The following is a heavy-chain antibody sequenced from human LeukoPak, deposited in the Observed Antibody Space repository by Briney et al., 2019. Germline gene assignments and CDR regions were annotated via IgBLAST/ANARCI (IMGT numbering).Heavy chain of an antibody. CDR1: GGSISNSY. CDR2: FHDSEST. D-gene: IGHD1-26*01. CDR3: ARGDASGRPGIGFEF. V-gene: IGHV4-59*01. Sequence: PSETLSLTCTVSGGSISNSYWSWIRQPPGKGLEWIGFFHDSESTNYNPSLKSRVSISLDTSKNQVSLWLSSVTAADTAVYYCARGDASGRPGIGFEFWGQGTLVTVSS. J-gene: IGHJ4*02.